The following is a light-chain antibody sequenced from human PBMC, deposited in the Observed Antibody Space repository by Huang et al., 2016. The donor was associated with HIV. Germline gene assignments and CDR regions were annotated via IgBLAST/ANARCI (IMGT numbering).Light chain of an antibody. Sequence: EIVLTQSPGTLSLSPGERATLACRASQSVSSGYVAWYQQKPGRAPRLLIYGASRRATGIPGRFSGSGSGTDFTLTINRLEPEDFAVYFCQQYGSSLITFGQGTRLEIK. CDR1: QSVSSGY. J-gene: IGKJ5*01. CDR2: GAS. CDR3: QQYGSSLIT. V-gene: IGKV3-20*01.